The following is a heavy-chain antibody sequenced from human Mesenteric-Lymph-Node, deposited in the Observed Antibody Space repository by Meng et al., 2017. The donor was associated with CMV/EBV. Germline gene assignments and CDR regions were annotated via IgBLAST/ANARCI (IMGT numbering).Heavy chain of an antibody. V-gene: IGHV1-69*10. Sequence: SVKVSCKASGGTFSSYAISWVRQAPGQGLEWMGGIIPILGIANYAQKFQGRVTITADKSTSTAYMELSSLRSEDTAVYYCARWSGYYNYYYYGMDVWGQGTTVTVSS. CDR1: GGTFSSYA. J-gene: IGHJ6*02. CDR3: ARWSGYYNYYYYGMDV. CDR2: IIPILGIA. D-gene: IGHD3-3*01.